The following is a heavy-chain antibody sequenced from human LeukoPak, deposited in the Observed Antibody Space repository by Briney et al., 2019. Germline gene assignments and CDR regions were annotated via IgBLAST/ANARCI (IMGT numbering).Heavy chain of an antibody. D-gene: IGHD3-10*01. J-gene: IGHJ6*02. CDR1: GFTFNSYG. CDR3: ARYYGSGRGYYGMDV. Sequence: GRSLRLSCAASGFTFNSYGMHWVRQAPGKGLEGVALIVYDGSNKYDESTKHYADSVKGRFTISRDNSKNTLYLQLNSLRAEDTAVYYCARYYGSGRGYYGMDVWGQGTTVTVSS. V-gene: IGHV3-30*03. CDR2: IVYDGSNK.